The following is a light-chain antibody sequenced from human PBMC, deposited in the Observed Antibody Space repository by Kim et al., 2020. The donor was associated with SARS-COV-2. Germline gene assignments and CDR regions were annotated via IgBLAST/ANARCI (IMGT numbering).Light chain of an antibody. Sequence: SVSPGQTASIPCSGDKLGDKYACWYQQKPGQSPVLVIYQDSKRPSGIPERFSGSNSGNTATLTISGTQAMDEADYYCQAWDSSLWVFGGGTQLTV. CDR1: KLGDKY. CDR2: QDS. J-gene: IGLJ3*02. V-gene: IGLV3-1*01. CDR3: QAWDSSLWV.